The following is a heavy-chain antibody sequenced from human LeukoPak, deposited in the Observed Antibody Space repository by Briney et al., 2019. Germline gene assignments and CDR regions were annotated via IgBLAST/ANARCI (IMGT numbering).Heavy chain of an antibody. CDR2: INPGGGST. D-gene: IGHD4-23*01. CDR1: GYTFTSYY. CDR3: AKDVRWDHPGFDP. J-gene: IGHJ5*02. Sequence: ASVKVSCKASGYTFTSYYIHCVRQAPGQGLEWMGIINPGGGSTSYAQKFQDRVTMTRDTSTSTVYMELRSLRSEDTAVYYCAKDVRWDHPGFDPWGQGTLVIVSS. V-gene: IGHV1-46*01.